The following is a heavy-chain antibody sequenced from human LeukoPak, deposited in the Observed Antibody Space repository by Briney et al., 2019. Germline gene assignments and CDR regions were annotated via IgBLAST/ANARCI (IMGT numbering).Heavy chain of an antibody. J-gene: IGHJ4*02. CDR2: INQDESKK. Sequence: PGGSLRLSCAASGFSLSSDWMCWVRQAPGKGLEWVANINQDESKKYYVDSVKGRFTISRDNAKNSLYLQMSSLRAEDTAVYYCARDHAYRTDFWGQGTLVTVS. V-gene: IGHV3-7*01. D-gene: IGHD2-2*01. CDR1: GFSLSSDW. CDR3: ARDHAYRTDF.